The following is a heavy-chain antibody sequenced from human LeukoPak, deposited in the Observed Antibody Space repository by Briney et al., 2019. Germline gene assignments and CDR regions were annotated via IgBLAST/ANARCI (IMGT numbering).Heavy chain of an antibody. CDR1: GGSISSYY. J-gene: IGHJ6*03. CDR3: ARETSQKGAHHMDV. Sequence: SETLSLTCTVSGGSISSYYWSWIRQPPGKGLEWIGYIYYTGVTNYNPSLKSRVTISVDTSKNQFSLRLSSVTAADTAVYYCARETSQKGAHHMDVWGKGTTVTISS. D-gene: IGHD3-16*01. V-gene: IGHV4-59*01. CDR2: IYYTGVT.